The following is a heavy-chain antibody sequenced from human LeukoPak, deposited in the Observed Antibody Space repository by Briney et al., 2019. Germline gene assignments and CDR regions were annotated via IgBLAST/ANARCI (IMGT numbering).Heavy chain of an antibody. D-gene: IGHD6-19*01. CDR2: IGGSGDKT. CDR1: GFTLNSNS. CDR3: VRRGDASSGWGDHDF. Sequence: GESLRLSWEASGFTLNSNSISWVRQAPGKGLEWVSTIGGSGDKTFYADSVKGRFTISRDNSKNMVHLQMNSLTGEDTALYYCVRRGDASSGWGDHDFWGQGALVTVSS. V-gene: IGHV3-23*01. J-gene: IGHJ4*02.